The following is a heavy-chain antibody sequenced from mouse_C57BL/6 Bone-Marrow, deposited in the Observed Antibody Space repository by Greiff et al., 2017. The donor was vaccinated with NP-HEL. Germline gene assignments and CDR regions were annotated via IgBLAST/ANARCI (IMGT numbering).Heavy chain of an antibody. D-gene: IGHD4-1*01. J-gene: IGHJ2*01. Sequence: DVMLVESGGDLVKPGGSLKLSCAASGFTFSSYGMSWVRQTPDKRLEWVATISSGGSYTYYPDSVKGRFTISRDNAKNTLYLQMSSLKSEDTAMYYCARHWEGYFDYWGQGTTLTVSS. CDR2: ISSGGSYT. V-gene: IGHV5-6*02. CDR1: GFTFSSYG. CDR3: ARHWEGYFDY.